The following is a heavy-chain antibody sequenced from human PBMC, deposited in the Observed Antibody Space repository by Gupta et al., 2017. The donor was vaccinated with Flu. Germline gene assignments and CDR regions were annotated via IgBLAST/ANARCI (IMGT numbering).Heavy chain of an antibody. Sequence: QLHLVESGRGVVQPGTSLKLSCAASGIPFSPSAMHWVRQAPGKGLEWVAVISHDGNKEFYSDSVRGRFTVSRDNSKNTLYLQMNSLRVDDTGVYFCAKDRLEVLIFYYHLDVWGEGTTVTVSS. D-gene: IGHD1-1*01. CDR3: AKDRLEVLIFYYHLDV. V-gene: IGHV3-30*04. CDR1: GIPFSPSA. CDR2: ISHDGNKE. J-gene: IGHJ6*03.